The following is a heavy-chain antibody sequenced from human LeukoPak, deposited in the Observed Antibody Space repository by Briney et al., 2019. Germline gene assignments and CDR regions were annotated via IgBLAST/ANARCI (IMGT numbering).Heavy chain of an antibody. CDR2: ISRSSSTI. D-gene: IGHD3-22*01. J-gene: IGHJ4*02. V-gene: IGHV3-48*04. CDR3: ARVWSSGYTKDY. Sequence: PGGSLRLSCAASGFTFSSYSIDWVRQAPGKGLEWLSYISRSSSTIYYADSVKGRFTISRDNAKNSVYLQMNSLRAEDTAVYYCARVWSSGYTKDYWGQGTLVTVSS. CDR1: GFTFSSYS.